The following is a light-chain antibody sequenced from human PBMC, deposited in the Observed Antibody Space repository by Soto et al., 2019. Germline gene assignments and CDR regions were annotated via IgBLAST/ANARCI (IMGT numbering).Light chain of an antibody. V-gene: IGKV1-9*01. J-gene: IGKJ5*01. Sequence: DIQLTQAPSFLSASAGDRVTITCRASQVISSYLAWYQQKPGRAPKLLIYAASTLQSGVPSRFSGSGSGTEFTLTITSLQPEDFATYYCQQLKSFPITFGQGTRLEIK. CDR2: AAS. CDR3: QQLKSFPIT. CDR1: QVISSY.